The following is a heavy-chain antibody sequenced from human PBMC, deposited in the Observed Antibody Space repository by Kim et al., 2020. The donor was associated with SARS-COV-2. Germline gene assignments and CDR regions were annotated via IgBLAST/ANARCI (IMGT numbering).Heavy chain of an antibody. CDR3: AKDLGPYNYNWYGHDC. CDR1: GFIFSNYG. Sequence: GGSLRLSCVASGFIFSNYGMSWVRQAPGKGLEWVAAISHFGDSPMYADSVQGRFTISRDESRNTLYLQMNSLRVEDTARYYCAKDLGPYNYNWYGHDCWGQGTLVTVSS. V-gene: IGHV3-23*01. D-gene: IGHD1-1*01. CDR2: ISHFGDSP. J-gene: IGHJ4*02.